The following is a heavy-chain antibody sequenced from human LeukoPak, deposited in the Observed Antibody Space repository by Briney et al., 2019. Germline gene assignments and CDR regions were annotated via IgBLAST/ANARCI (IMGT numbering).Heavy chain of an antibody. J-gene: IGHJ5*02. CDR1: GFTFSSYS. D-gene: IGHD3-10*01. CDR3: ARDQLGSGSNWFDP. CDR2: ISSSSII. Sequence: GGSLRLSCAASGFTFSSYSMNWVRQAPGKGLEWVSYISSSSIIYYADSVKGRFTISRDNAKNSLYLQMNSLRAEDTAVYYCARDQLGSGSNWFDPWGQGTLVTVSS. V-gene: IGHV3-48*01.